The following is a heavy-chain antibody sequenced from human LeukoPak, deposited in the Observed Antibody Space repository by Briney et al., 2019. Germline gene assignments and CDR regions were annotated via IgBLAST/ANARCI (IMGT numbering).Heavy chain of an antibody. J-gene: IGHJ3*02. CDR3: AKDREPYYYDSSGPPDAFDI. D-gene: IGHD3-22*01. Sequence: PGGSLRLSCAASGFTFSSYEMSWVRQAPGKGLEWVSAITGSDGRTYYADSVKGRFTISRDNSKNTLYLQMNSLRAEDTAVYYCAKDREPYYYDSSGPPDAFDIWGQGTMVTVSS. V-gene: IGHV3-23*01. CDR1: GFTFSSYE. CDR2: ITGSDGRT.